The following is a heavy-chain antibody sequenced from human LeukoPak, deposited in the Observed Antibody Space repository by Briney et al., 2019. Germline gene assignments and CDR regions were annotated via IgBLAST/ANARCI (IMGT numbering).Heavy chain of an antibody. Sequence: PGRSLRLSCVASGFTFSNYAFHWVRQAPGKGLEWVALISYEGGNKRYADSVKGRFTISRDNSKNTVYLQMNSLRTEDTAVYYCARGGDYGSGSFRWRHLDCWGQGTLVTVSS. V-gene: IGHV3-30-3*01. J-gene: IGHJ4*02. D-gene: IGHD3-10*01. CDR3: ARGGDYGSGSFRWRHLDC. CDR2: ISYEGGNK. CDR1: GFTFSNYA.